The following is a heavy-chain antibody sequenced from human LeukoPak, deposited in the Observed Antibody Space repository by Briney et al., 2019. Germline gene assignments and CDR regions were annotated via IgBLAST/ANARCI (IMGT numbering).Heavy chain of an antibody. CDR3: AKKSQSRGRGAFDI. CDR2: ITFSGDTA. Sequence: PGGSLRLSCAASGFNFNNYHMTWVRQAPGEGLEWVSIITFSGDTAYYADSVKGRFTISRDNSKNTLYLQMNSLRAEDTAVYYCAKKSQSRGRGAFDIWAKGQWSPSLQ. D-gene: IGHD3-10*01. V-gene: IGHV3-23*01. J-gene: IGHJ3*02. CDR1: GFNFNNYH.